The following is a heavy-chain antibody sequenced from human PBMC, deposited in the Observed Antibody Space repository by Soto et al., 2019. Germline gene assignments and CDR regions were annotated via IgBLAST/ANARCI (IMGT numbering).Heavy chain of an antibody. CDR1: EFTFSNYA. D-gene: IGHD4-17*01. V-gene: IGHV3-30*03. CDR3: AILHDSGATYFYPLSQH. J-gene: IGHJ1*01. CDR2: ISYDGNNK. Sequence: GGSLRLSCAASEFTFSNYAIHWVRQAPGKGLQWLAVISYDGNNKYYADSVEGRFTISRDNSKNTVYLQMTSRRLEETAVYYCAILHDSGATYFYPLSQH.